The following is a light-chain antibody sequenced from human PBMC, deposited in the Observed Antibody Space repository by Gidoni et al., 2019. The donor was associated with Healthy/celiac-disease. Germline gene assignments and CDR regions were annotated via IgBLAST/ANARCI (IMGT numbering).Light chain of an antibody. J-gene: IGKJ4*01. CDR1: QGIRNY. CDR2: AAS. Sequence: DIQMTQSPSSLSASVGDRVTITCRASQGIRNYLGWYQQKPGKAPKRLIYAASSLQSGVPSRFSGSGSGTEFTLTISSLQPEDFATYYCLQHNSYPLTFXGXTKVEIK. V-gene: IGKV1-17*01. CDR3: LQHNSYPLT.